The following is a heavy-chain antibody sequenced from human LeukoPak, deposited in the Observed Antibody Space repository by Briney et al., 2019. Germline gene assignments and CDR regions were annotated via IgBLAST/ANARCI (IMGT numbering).Heavy chain of an antibody. CDR3: ASPRGDDSGGYYTWYFHH. J-gene: IGHJ1*01. CDR1: GGSFSGYY. V-gene: IGHV4-34*01. CDR2: INQSGST. Sequence: SETLSLTCAVYGGSFSGYYWSWIRQPPGKGLEWIGEINQSGSTNYNPSLKSRVTISVDTSKNQFSLKLSSVTAADTAVYFCASPRGDDSGGYYTWYFHHWGQGILVTVSS. D-gene: IGHD3-22*01.